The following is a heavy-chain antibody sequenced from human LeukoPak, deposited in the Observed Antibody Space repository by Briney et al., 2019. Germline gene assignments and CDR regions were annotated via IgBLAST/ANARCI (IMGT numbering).Heavy chain of an antibody. Sequence: PGGSLRLSCAASGFTFGSYWMHWVRQAPGKGLVWVSRINSDGSSTSYADSVKGRFTISRDNAKNTLYLQMSSLRAEDTAVYYCARGDPTGLYDYWGQGTLVTVSS. D-gene: IGHD3-10*01. CDR3: ARGDPTGLYDY. V-gene: IGHV3-74*01. CDR2: INSDGSST. J-gene: IGHJ4*02. CDR1: GFTFGSYW.